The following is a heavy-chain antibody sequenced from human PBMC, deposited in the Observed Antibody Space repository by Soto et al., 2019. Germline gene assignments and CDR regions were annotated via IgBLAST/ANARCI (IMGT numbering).Heavy chain of an antibody. CDR1: GFAVSSKY. J-gene: IGHJ4*02. Sequence: EVQLVESGGGLIQPGGSLRLSCAASGFAVSSKYMTWVRQAPGKGLEWVSVIYGGGTTYYADSVKGRFTISRDTSKNTLYLHMTSLRAEDTAVYYCVQTTGWPGFDFWGQGTLVSVSS. CDR2: IYGGGTT. CDR3: VQTTGWPGFDF. D-gene: IGHD6-19*01. V-gene: IGHV3-53*01.